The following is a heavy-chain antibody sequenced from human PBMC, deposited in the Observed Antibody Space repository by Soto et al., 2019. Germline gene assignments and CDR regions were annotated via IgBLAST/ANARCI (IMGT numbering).Heavy chain of an antibody. Sequence: QVQLVESGGGVVQPGRSLRLSCAASGFTFSSYGMHWVRQAPGTGLEWVAVISYDGSNKYYADSVKGRFTISRDNSKNTLYLQMNSLRAEDTAVTYFDYWGQGTLVTVSS. V-gene: IGHV3-30*03. CDR3: DY. CDR2: ISYDGSNK. J-gene: IGHJ4*02. CDR1: GFTFSSYG.